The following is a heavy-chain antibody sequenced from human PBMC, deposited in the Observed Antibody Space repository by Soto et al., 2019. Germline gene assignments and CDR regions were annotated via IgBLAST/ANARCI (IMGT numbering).Heavy chain of an antibody. D-gene: IGHD1-1*01. J-gene: IGHJ4*02. CDR3: ARGRYGDY. CDR2: ISAHNGNT. V-gene: IGHV1-18*01. Sequence: QVHLVQSGAEVKKPGASVKVSCKGSGYTFTSYGITWVRQAPGQGLEWMGWISAHNGNTDYAQKLQGRVTVTRDTSTSTAYMDLRSLRPDDTAVYYCARGRYGDYWGQGALVTVSS. CDR1: GYTFTSYG.